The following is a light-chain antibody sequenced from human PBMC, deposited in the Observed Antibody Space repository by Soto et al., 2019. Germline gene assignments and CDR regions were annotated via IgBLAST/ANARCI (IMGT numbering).Light chain of an antibody. CDR2: WAS. Sequence: DIVMTQSPDSLAVSLGERTTSNCKSRQSVLYSANNKNYLAWYQQKPGQPPKLLIYWASTRESGVPDRFSGSGSGTDFTLKISRVEAEDVGVYYCMQSIKPPLTFGGGTKVDIK. CDR1: QSVLYSANNKNY. V-gene: IGKV4-1*01. CDR3: MQSIKPPLT. J-gene: IGKJ4*01.